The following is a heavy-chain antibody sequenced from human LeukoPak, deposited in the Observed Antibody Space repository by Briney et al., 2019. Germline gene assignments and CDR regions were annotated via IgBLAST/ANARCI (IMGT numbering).Heavy chain of an antibody. D-gene: IGHD3-22*01. Sequence: GGSLRLSCAASGFTFSSYAMSWVRQPPGKGLEWVSAISGSGGSTYYADSVKGRFTISRDNSKNTLYLQMNSLRAEDTAVYYCAKGAARGYYYDSSGYYGAFDIWGQGTMVTVSS. CDR1: GFTFSSYA. J-gene: IGHJ3*02. CDR3: AKGAARGYYYDSSGYYGAFDI. CDR2: ISGSGGST. V-gene: IGHV3-23*01.